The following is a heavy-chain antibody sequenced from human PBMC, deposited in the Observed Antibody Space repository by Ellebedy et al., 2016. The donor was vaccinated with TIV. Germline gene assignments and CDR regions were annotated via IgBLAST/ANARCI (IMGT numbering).Heavy chain of an antibody. CDR2: IIPTFGTA. CDR1: GGTFSSYA. V-gene: IGHV1-69*13. Sequence: ASVKVSXXASGGTFSSYAISWVRQAPGQGLEWMGGIIPTFGTANYAQKFQGRVTITADESTSTAYMGLSSLRSEDTAVYYCASGYCGGDCYSRGWWFDPWGQGTLVTVSS. D-gene: IGHD2-21*02. J-gene: IGHJ5*02. CDR3: ASGYCGGDCYSRGWWFDP.